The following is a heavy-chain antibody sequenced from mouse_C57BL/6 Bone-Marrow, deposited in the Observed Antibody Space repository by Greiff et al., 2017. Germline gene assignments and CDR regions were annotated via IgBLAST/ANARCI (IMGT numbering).Heavy chain of an antibody. D-gene: IGHD1-1*01. V-gene: IGHV14-4*01. CDR2: IDPENGDT. CDR1: GFNIKDDY. J-gene: IGHJ1*03. Sequence: EVQLKESGAELVRPGASVKLSCTASGFNIKDDYMHWVKQRPEQGLEWIGWIDPENGDTEYASKFQGKATITADTSSNTAYLQLSSLTSEDTAVYYCTTVYYYGSSSYWYFDVWGTGTTVTVSS. CDR3: TTVYYYGSSSYWYFDV.